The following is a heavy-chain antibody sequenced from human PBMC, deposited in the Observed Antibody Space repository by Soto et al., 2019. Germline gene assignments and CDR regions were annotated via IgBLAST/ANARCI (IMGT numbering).Heavy chain of an antibody. CDR2: LDPNSGGT. J-gene: IGHJ4*02. CDR1: GYTFHGYY. CDR3: RVTGVSEVDY. D-gene: IGHD2-8*01. Sequence: RSSVRFSCKASGYTFHGYYIHWVRQAPGQGRESMGWLDPNSGGTNYAQNFQGMGTMTRQTSIDTEYMEPSGPIYDDPAVYYCRVTGVSEVDYWGQGT. V-gene: IGHV1-2*02.